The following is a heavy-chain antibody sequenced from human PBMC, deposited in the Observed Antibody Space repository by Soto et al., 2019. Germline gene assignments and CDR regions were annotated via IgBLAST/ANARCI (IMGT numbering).Heavy chain of an antibody. V-gene: IGHV1-69*13. D-gene: IGHD2-15*01. CDR2: IIPIFGTA. CDR1: GYTFSSYA. Sequence: SVKVCCKASGYTFSSYAISWVRQAPGQGLEWMGGIIPIFGTANYAQKFQGRVTITADESTSTAYMELSSLRSEDTAVYYCARHQGYCSGGSCDVSRLDVRRQGTTVTISS. CDR3: ARHQGYCSGGSCDVSRLDV. J-gene: IGHJ6*02.